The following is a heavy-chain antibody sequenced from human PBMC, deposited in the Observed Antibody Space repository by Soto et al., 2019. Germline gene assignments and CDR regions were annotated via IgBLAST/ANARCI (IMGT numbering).Heavy chain of an antibody. CDR1: GGSISSSSYY. CDR3: ARQGDCSSTSCYLRENYYYYYYMDV. V-gene: IGHV4-39*01. Sequence: SETLSLTCTVSGGSISSSSYYWGWIRQPPGKGLEWIGSIYYSGSTYYNPSLKSRVTISVDTSKNQFSLKLSSVTAADTAVYYCARQGDCSSTSCYLRENYYYYYYMDVWGKGTTVTVSS. D-gene: IGHD2-2*01. CDR2: IYYSGST. J-gene: IGHJ6*03.